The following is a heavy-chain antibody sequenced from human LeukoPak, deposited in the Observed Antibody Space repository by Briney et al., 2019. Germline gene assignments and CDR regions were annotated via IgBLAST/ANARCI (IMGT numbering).Heavy chain of an antibody. CDR3: ARMGTFGSHAFDI. CDR1: GFTFSSYG. J-gene: IGHJ3*02. CDR2: IRYDGSNK. Sequence: PGRSLRLSCAASGFTFSSYGMHWVRQAPGKGLEWVAFIRYDGSNKYYADSVKGRFTISRDNSKNTLYLQMDSLRAEDTAVYYCARMGTFGSHAFDIWGQGTMVTVSS. D-gene: IGHD3-3*01. V-gene: IGHV3-33*08.